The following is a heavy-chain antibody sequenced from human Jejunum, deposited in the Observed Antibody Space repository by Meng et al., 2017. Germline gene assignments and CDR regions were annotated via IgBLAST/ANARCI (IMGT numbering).Heavy chain of an antibody. D-gene: IGHD3-10*01. CDR1: GFPFRNFW. J-gene: IGHJ4*02. V-gene: IGHV3-7*01. CDR3: VRDGGGDLGY. CDR2: IKHDESEI. Sequence: GGSLRLSCAASGFPFRNFWMTWVRQAPGKGLEWVANIKHDESEISYLDSVKGRFTISRDNAKNSLYLQMNNLRVEDTAVYYCVRDGGGDLGYWGQGTLVTGYS.